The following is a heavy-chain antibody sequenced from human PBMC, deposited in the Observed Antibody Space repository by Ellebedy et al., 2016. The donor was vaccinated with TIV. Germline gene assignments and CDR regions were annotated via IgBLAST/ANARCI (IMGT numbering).Heavy chain of an antibody. CDR2: IRYDGSNK. D-gene: IGHD6-13*01. V-gene: IGHV3-30*02. Sequence: GESLKISCAASGFTFSSYGMHWVRQAPGKGLEWVAFIRYDGSNKYYAVSVKGRFTISRDNSKNTLYLQMNSLRAEETAVYYCAKIGAAGIPFYYYYYGMDVWGQGTTVTVSS. CDR3: AKIGAAGIPFYYYYYGMDV. J-gene: IGHJ6*02. CDR1: GFTFSSYG.